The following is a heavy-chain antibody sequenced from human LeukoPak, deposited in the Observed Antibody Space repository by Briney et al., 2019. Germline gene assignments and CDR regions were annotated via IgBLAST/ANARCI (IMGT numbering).Heavy chain of an antibody. J-gene: IGHJ2*01. Sequence: SETLSLTCTVSGGSISSYYWSWIRQPPGKGLEWIGYIYYSGSTNYNPSLKSRVTISVDTSKNQFSLKLSSVTAADTAVYYCARGPPYYDILTGYYKARWYFDLWGRGTLVTVSS. V-gene: IGHV4-59*01. CDR3: ARGPPYYDILTGYYKARWYFDL. CDR1: GGSISSYY. D-gene: IGHD3-9*01. CDR2: IYYSGST.